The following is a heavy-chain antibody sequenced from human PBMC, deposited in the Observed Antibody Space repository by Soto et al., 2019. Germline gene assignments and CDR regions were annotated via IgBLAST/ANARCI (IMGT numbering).Heavy chain of an antibody. CDR3: ARDQVPAAMRATHYYYYYGMDV. CDR2: ISAYNGNT. Sequence: ASVKVSCKASGYTFTSYGISWVRQAPGQGLEWMGWISAYNGNTNYAQKLQGRVTMTTDTSTSTAYMELRSLRSDDTAVYYCARDQVPAAMRATHYYYYYGMDVWGQGTTVTVSS. CDR1: GYTFTSYG. D-gene: IGHD2-2*01. V-gene: IGHV1-18*01. J-gene: IGHJ6*02.